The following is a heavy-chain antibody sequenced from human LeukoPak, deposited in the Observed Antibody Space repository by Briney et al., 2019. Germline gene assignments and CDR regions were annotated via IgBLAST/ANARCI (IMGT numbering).Heavy chain of an antibody. J-gene: IGHJ4*02. V-gene: IGHV3-64D*06. Sequence: GGSLRLSCSASGFTFSDYTMHWVRQAPGKGLEYVSVISGNGGSTSYADSVKGRFTISRDNSKNTVYLQMSSLRAEDTAVYYCAKSNLYSNGWYRYWGQGTLVTVSS. CDR1: GFTFSDYT. CDR2: ISGNGGST. CDR3: AKSNLYSNGWYRY. D-gene: IGHD6-19*01.